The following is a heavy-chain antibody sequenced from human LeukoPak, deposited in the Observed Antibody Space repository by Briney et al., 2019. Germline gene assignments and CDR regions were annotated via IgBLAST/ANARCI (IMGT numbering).Heavy chain of an antibody. CDR2: IYTSGST. J-gene: IGHJ4*02. Sequence: SETLSLTCTVSRGSMIRYYWSWVRQPAGKGLEWIGRIYTSGSTNYNPSLKSRVTMSVDTSKNQFSLKLSSVTAADTAVYYCARDRSHCTTTSCKDYFDSWGQGTLVTVSS. V-gene: IGHV4-4*07. CDR1: RGSMIRYY. CDR3: ARDRSHCTTTSCKDYFDS. D-gene: IGHD2-2*01.